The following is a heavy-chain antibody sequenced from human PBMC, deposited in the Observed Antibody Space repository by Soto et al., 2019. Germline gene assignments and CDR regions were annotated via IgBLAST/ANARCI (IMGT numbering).Heavy chain of an antibody. CDR2: FDPEDGET. CDR1: GYTLTELS. V-gene: IGHV1-24*01. J-gene: IGHJ5*02. Sequence: SSVKVSCKVSGYTLTELSMHWVRQAPGKGLEWMGGFDPEDGETIYAQKFQGRVTMTEDTSTDTAYMELSSLRSEDTAVYYCATGIGDCSGGRCTGVWFDPWGQGTLVTVSS. D-gene: IGHD2-15*01. CDR3: ATGIGDCSGGRCTGVWFDP.